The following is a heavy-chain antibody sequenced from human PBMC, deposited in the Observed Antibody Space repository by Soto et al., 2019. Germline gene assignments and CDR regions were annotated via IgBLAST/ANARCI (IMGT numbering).Heavy chain of an antibody. CDR1: GDSISSYY. CDR2: LYYGRSA. D-gene: IGHD3-22*01. J-gene: IGHJ4*02. Sequence: QVQLQESGPGLVKPSETLSLTCAVSGDSISSYYCMWIRQPPGKGLESIGYLYYGRSANYNPSLKRRVTVSVDTSTNQRSLTLSSMTAADTAGSSCALRSMAVVPEYWGQGTLGTVSS. CDR3: ALRSMAVVPEY. V-gene: IGHV4-59*01.